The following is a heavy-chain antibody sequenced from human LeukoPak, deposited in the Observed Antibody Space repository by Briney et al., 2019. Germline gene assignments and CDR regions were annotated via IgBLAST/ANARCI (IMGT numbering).Heavy chain of an antibody. CDR1: GGSISSGDYY. V-gene: IGHV4-30-4*08. Sequence: PSQTLSLTCTVSGGSISSGDYYWGWIRQPPGRGLEWIVYIYYSGSTYYNPSLKSRVTISVDTSKNQFSLKLSSVTAADTAVYYCARDLEGYSGYDMAYYYGMDVWGKGTTVTVSS. J-gene: IGHJ6*04. D-gene: IGHD5-12*01. CDR3: ARDLEGYSGYDMAYYYGMDV. CDR2: IYYSGST.